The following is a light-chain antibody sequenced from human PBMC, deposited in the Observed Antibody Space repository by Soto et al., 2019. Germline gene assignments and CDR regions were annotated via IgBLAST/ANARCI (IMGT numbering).Light chain of an antibody. CDR3: QHYDFTPPGT. V-gene: IGKV4-1*01. CDR1: QSILYSSNNKNY. CDR2: WAS. J-gene: IGKJ1*01. Sequence: DIVMTQSPDSLAVALGETATITCKSSQSILYSSNNKNYLAWYQQKPGQPPKLLFYWASTRESGVPGRFNGSGSGTDFTLTISSLQAEDVAVYYCQHYDFTPPGTFGQGTKVESK.